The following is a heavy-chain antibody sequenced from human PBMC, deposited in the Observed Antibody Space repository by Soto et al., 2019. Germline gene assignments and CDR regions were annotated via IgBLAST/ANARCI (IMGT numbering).Heavy chain of an antibody. D-gene: IGHD3-10*01. Sequence: PGGSLRLSCAASGFTFRTDAMNWVRQAPEKGLEWISAITGSGSYTYYADSVRGRFSISRDNSQNTLYLQMNNLRGDDTAIYYCAKIPTGSGSSKFDYWGQGIQVTVSS. J-gene: IGHJ4*02. CDR3: AKIPTGSGSSKFDY. CDR2: ITGSGSYT. V-gene: IGHV3-23*01. CDR1: GFTFRTDA.